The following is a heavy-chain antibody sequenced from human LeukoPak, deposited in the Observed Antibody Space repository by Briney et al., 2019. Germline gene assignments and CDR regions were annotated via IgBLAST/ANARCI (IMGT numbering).Heavy chain of an antibody. CDR3: AKDRRYYDSSGAFDY. D-gene: IGHD3-22*01. J-gene: IGHJ4*02. CDR2: ISWNSGSI. Sequence: GGSLRLSCAASGFTFDDYAMHWVRQAPGKGLEWVSGISWNSGSIGYADSVKGRFTISRDNAKNSLYLQMNSLRAEDTALYYCAKDRRYYDSSGAFDYWGQGTLVTVSS. CDR1: GFTFDDYA. V-gene: IGHV3-9*01.